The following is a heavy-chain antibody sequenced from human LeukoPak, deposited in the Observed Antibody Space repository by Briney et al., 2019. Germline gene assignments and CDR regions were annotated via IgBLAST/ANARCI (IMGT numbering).Heavy chain of an antibody. CDR1: GGSISGYY. CDR3: ARGRYYDSSGFERAFDI. V-gene: IGHV4-59*01. Sequence: SETLSLTCTVSGGSISGYYWSWIRQPPGKGLEWIGYIYYSGSTSYNPSLKSRVTISLDTSKKQFSLKLSSVTAADTAVYYCARGRYYDSSGFERAFDIWGQGTMVTVSS. CDR2: IYYSGST. J-gene: IGHJ3*02. D-gene: IGHD3-22*01.